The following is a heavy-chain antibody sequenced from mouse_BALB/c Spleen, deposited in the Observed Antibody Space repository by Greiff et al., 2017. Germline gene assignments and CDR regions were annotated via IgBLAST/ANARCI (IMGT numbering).Heavy chain of an antibody. CDR2: IRNKANGYTT. D-gene: IGHD2-14*01. V-gene: IGHV7-3*02. CDR3: ARDKDMYDGYDLDY. Sequence: EVKLQESGGGLVQPGGSLRLSCATSGFTFTDYYMSWVRQPPGKALEWLGFIRNKANGYTTEYSGSVKGRFTISRDNSYSILYLQMNTLRAEDSATYYCARDKDMYDGYDLDYWGQGTTLTVSS. J-gene: IGHJ2*01. CDR1: GFTFTDYY.